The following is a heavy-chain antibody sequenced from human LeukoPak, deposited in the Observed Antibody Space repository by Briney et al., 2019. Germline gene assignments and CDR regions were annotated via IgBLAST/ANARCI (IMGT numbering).Heavy chain of an antibody. CDR1: GGSISSYY. J-gene: IGHJ4*02. D-gene: IGHD1-26*01. V-gene: IGHV4-59*01. CDR3: ARGNSGSYYGFDY. Sequence: SETLSLTCTVSGGSISSYYWSWVRQPPGKGLEWIGYIYYTGSTNYNPSLKSRVTISVDTSKNQFSLKLSSVTAADTAVYYCARGNSGSYYGFDYWGQGTLVTVSS. CDR2: IYYTGST.